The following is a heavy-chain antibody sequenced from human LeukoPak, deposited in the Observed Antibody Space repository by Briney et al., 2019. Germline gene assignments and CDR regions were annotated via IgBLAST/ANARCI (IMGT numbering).Heavy chain of an antibody. J-gene: IGHJ3*02. CDR1: GGTFSSYA. CDR2: IIPIFGTA. Sequence: GASVKVSCKASGGTFSSYAISWVRQAPGQGLEWMGGIIPIFGTANYARKFQGRVTITADESTSTAYMELSSLRSEDTAVYYCAREYCSGGSCYPDAFDIWGQGTMVTVSS. CDR3: AREYCSGGSCYPDAFDI. D-gene: IGHD2-15*01. V-gene: IGHV1-69*13.